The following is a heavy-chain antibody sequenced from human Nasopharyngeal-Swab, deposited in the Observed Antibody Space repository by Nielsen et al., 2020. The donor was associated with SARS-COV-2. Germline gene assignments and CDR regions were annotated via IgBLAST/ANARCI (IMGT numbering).Heavy chain of an antibody. J-gene: IGHJ4*02. CDR2: ISSSSSTI. D-gene: IGHD5-18*01. V-gene: IGHV3-48*02. CDR1: GFAFTDYS. CDR3: ARGANTATDY. Sequence: GESLKISCAASGFAFTDYSMDWVRQAPGKGLEWVSYISSSSSTIYYADSVKGRFTISRDNAKNSLYLQMNSLRDEDTAVYYCARGANTATDYWGQGTLVNVSS.